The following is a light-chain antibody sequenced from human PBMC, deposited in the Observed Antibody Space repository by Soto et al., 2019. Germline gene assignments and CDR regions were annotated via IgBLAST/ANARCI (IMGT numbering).Light chain of an antibody. CDR2: GAS. V-gene: IGKV3-20*01. CDR3: QQYGSSPYT. Sequence: EIVLTQSPGTLSLSPGERATLSCRASQSVSSSYLAWYQQQPGQAPRLLIYGASSRATGIPDRFSGGGAGTDFTLTISRLEPEDFAVYYCQQYGSSPYTFGQGTKLEIK. CDR1: QSVSSSY. J-gene: IGKJ2*01.